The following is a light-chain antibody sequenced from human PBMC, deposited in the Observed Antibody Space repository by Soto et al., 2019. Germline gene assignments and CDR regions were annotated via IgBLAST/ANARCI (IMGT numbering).Light chain of an antibody. CDR3: QQYNNWPPIT. CDR1: QSVSIN. V-gene: IGKV3-15*01. Sequence: EIVMTQSPATLSVSPGERATLSCRASQSVSINLAWYQQKPGQAPRLLIYGASTRATGIPARFSGSGSGTEFTLNISSLQAEDFAVYYCQQYNNWPPITFGEGTKVEIK. J-gene: IGKJ4*01. CDR2: GAS.